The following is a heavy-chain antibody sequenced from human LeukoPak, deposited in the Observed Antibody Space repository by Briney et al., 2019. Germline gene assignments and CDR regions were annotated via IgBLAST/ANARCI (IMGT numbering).Heavy chain of an antibody. V-gene: IGHV3-66*01. Sequence: GGSLRLSCAASGFTFSASALHWVRQAPGRGLEWVSFIYSGGSTSYADSVKGRFTISRDNSKNTLYLQMNSLRAEDTAVYYCARAHRALVVVAACPDYWGQGTLVTVSS. J-gene: IGHJ4*02. CDR1: GFTFSASA. CDR3: ARAHRALVVVAACPDY. CDR2: IYSGGST. D-gene: IGHD2-15*01.